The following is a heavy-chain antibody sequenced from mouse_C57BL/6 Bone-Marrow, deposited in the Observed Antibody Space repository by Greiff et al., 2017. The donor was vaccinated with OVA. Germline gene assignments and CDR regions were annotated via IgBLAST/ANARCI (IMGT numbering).Heavy chain of an antibody. V-gene: IGHV1-64*01. Sequence: VKLQQPGAELVKPGASVKLSCKASGYTFTSYWMHWVKQRPGQGLEWIGMIHPNSGSTNYNEKFKSKATLTVDKSSSTAYMQLSSLTSEDSAVYYCARIGSSYPAWFAYWGQGTLVTVSA. D-gene: IGHD1-1*01. CDR2: IHPNSGST. CDR3: ARIGSSYPAWFAY. CDR1: GYTFTSYW. J-gene: IGHJ3*01.